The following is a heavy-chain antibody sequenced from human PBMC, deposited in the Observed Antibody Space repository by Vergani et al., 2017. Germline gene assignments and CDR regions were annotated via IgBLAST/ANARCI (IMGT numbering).Heavy chain of an antibody. CDR2: ISGSGGST. Sequence: EVQLLESGGGLVQPGGSLRLSCAASGFTFSSYAMSWVRQAPGKGLEWVSAISGSGGSTYYADSVKGRFTISRDNSKNTLYLQMNSLRAEDTAVYYCARDHEGYYDSSGYLAEPSFWFDPWGQGTLVTVFS. CDR1: GFTFSSYA. CDR3: ARDHEGYYDSSGYLAEPSFWFDP. V-gene: IGHV3-23*01. J-gene: IGHJ5*02. D-gene: IGHD3-22*01.